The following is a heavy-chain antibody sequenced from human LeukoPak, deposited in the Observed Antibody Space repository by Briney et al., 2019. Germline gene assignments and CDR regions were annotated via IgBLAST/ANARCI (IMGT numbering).Heavy chain of an antibody. CDR1: GYTFTSYD. J-gene: IGHJ6*02. V-gene: IGHV1-8*01. Sequence: RASVKVSCKASGYTFTSYDINWVRQATGQGLEWMGWMNPNRGNTGYAQKFQGRVTMTRNTSRSTAYMELSSLRSEDTAVYYCASTPLPVDYGESEDYGMDVWGQGTTVTVSS. D-gene: IGHD4-17*01. CDR3: ASTPLPVDYGESEDYGMDV. CDR2: MNPNRGNT.